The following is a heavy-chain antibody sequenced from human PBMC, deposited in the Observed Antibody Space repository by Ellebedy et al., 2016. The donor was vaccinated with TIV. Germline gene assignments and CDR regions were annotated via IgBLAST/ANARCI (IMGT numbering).Heavy chain of an antibody. CDR3: ATSGDGDTAMLGDAFHI. J-gene: IGHJ3*02. CDR1: GPSVTGYY. Sequence: SETLSLTXPIYGPSVTGYYWSFIRQPPGKGLEWIGSIYYSGTSFYNPSLKSRVTISVDKSKNQFSLKLSSVTAADTAVYYCATSGDGDTAMLGDAFHIWGQGTMVTVSS. CDR2: IYYSGTS. V-gene: IGHV4-39*07. D-gene: IGHD5-18*01.